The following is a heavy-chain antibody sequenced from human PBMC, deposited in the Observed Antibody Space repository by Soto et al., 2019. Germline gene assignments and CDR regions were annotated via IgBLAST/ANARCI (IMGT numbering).Heavy chain of an antibody. CDR2: IYDSGST. Sequence: QVQLQESGPGLVKPSQTLSLTCTVSGGSISSGGYYWSWIRQHPGKGLEWIGYIYDSGSTYYNPTLKSRVTISVDTSKNQFSLKLSSVTAADTAVYYCARGRDYYGSGSAPSTRWFDPWGQGTLVTVSS. CDR1: GGSISSGGYY. J-gene: IGHJ5*02. D-gene: IGHD3-10*01. CDR3: ARGRDYYGSGSAPSTRWFDP. V-gene: IGHV4-31*03.